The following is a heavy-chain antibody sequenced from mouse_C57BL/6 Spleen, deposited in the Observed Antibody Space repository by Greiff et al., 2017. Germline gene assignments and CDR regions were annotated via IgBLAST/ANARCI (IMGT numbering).Heavy chain of an antibody. V-gene: IGHV1-58*01. D-gene: IGHD1-1*01. CDR1: GYTFTSYG. J-gene: IGHJ4*01. CDR2: IYIGNGYT. CDR3: ARSYYGSPLYAMDY. Sequence: VQLQQSGAELVRPGSSVKMSCKTSGYTFTSYGINWVKQRPGQGLEWIGYIYIGNGYTEYNGKFKGKATLTSDTSSSTDYMQLSSLTSEDSAIYFCARSYYGSPLYAMDYWGQGTSVTVSS.